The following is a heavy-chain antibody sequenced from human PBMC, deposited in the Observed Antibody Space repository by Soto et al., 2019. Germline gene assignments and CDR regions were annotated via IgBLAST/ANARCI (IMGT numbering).Heavy chain of an antibody. J-gene: IGHJ4*02. V-gene: IGHV4-31*03. CDR2: IYYSGST. CDR3: ASDPRSGWAYYFDY. D-gene: IGHD6-19*01. Sequence: QVQLQESGPGLVKPSQTLSLTCTVSGGSISSGGYYWSWIRQHPGKGLEWIGYIYYSGSTYYNPSLKSRVTISVDTSKNQFSLKLSSVTAADTAVYYCASDPRSGWAYYFDYWGQGTLVTVSS. CDR1: GGSISSGGYY.